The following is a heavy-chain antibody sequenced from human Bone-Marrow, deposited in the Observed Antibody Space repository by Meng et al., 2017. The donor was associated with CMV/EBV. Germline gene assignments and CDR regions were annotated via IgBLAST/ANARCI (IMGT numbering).Heavy chain of an antibody. D-gene: IGHD3-3*01. CDR2: ISSSSSTI. Sequence: GESLKISCAASGFTFSDYYMSWIRQAPGKGLEWVSYISSSSSTIYYADSVKGRFTISRDNAKNSLYLQMNSLRAEDTAVYYCARGDYDFWSGYYLGYYYYGMDVWGQGTTVTVSS. V-gene: IGHV3-11*04. J-gene: IGHJ6*02. CDR3: ARGDYDFWSGYYLGYYYYGMDV. CDR1: GFTFSDYY.